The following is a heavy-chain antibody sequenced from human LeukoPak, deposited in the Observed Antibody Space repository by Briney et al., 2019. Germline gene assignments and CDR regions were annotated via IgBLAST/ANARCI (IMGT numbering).Heavy chain of an antibody. CDR3: ARDYGCSYGYSFDY. CDR1: VGSLTGYY. CDR2: IYTSRTT. D-gene: IGHD5-18*01. V-gene: IGHV4-4*07. Sequence: PGTPSLTPAVSVGSLTGYYWSSGSAPAGKGLEWIGRIYTSRTTNYNSAHKSRGTMSVDTSKNQFSLKLSSVTAADTAVYYCARDYGCSYGYSFDYWGQGTLVTVSS. J-gene: IGHJ4*02.